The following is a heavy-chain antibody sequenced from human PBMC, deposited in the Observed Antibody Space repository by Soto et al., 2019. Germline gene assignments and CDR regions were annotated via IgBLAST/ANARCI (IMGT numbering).Heavy chain of an antibody. CDR3: AKDRSVAIVANPGGH. D-gene: IGHD2-21*01. Sequence: RRSLRLSCAASGLTFSSYGMHWVRQAPGKGLEGVAVISYDGSNKYYADSVKGRFTISRDNSKNTLYLQMNSLRAEDTDVYSCAKDRSVAIVANPGGHWGQGTLVTVSS. CDR2: ISYDGSNK. J-gene: IGHJ4*02. CDR1: GLTFSSYG. V-gene: IGHV3-30*18.